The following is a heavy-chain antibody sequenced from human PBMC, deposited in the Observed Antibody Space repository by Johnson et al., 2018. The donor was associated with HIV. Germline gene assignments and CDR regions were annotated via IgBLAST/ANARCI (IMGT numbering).Heavy chain of an antibody. J-gene: IGHJ3*02. V-gene: IGHV3-48*01. CDR3: ARDSPSGGYYKKAFDI. D-gene: IGHD1-26*01. CDR2: ISSSGSTI. CDR1: GFTFSSYA. Sequence: VQLVESGGGLVQPGGSLRLSCAASGFTFSSYAMSWVRQAPGKGLEWVSYISSSGSTIYYADSVKGRFIVSRDSSKNTVHLQMNTLRREDTAVYFCARDSPSGGYYKKAFDIWGQGTLVTVCS.